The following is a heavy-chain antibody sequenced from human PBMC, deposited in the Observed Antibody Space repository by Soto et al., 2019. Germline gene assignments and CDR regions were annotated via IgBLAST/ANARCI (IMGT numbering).Heavy chain of an antibody. CDR3: ARDRYYDYVWGSYRRGWFDP. D-gene: IGHD3-16*02. CDR2: IYYSGST. J-gene: IGHJ5*02. CDR1: GGSISSGDYY. Sequence: QAQLQESGPGLVKPSQTLSLTCTVSGGSISSGDYYWSWIRQPPGKGLEWIGYIYYSGSTYYNPSLKSRVTISVDTSKNPFSLKLSSVTAADTAVYYCARDRYYDYVWGSYRRGWFDPWGQGTLVTVSS. V-gene: IGHV4-30-4*01.